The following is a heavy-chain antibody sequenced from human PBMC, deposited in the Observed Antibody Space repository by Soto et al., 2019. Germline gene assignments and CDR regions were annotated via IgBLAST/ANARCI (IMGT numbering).Heavy chain of an antibody. CDR2: ISGGGGTT. J-gene: IGHJ6*02. V-gene: IGHV3-23*01. D-gene: IGHD3-22*01. CDR3: AKGKVAYDNSGLQYFYYFPMNV. CDR1: EFTFSSYA. Sequence: LRLSCAASEFTFSSYAMNWVRQAPGKGLEWVSVISGGGGTTYYADSVKGRFRISRDNSKNTLYLQMNSLRVEDTAVYYCAKGKVAYDNSGLQYFYYFPMNVWGQGTTVTVSS.